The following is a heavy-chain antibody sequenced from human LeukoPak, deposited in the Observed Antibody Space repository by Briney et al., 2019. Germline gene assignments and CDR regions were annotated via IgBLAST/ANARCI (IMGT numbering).Heavy chain of an antibody. CDR1: GYIFSSYW. CDR3: ARGDRNTGWYWISGYFFDY. V-gene: IGHV5-51*01. J-gene: IGHJ4*02. D-gene: IGHD6-19*01. Sequence: PAESLRISCKTSGYIFSSYWIAWVRQMPGKGLEWMGVIYPGDSETTYSPPFQGQVTISADKSISTAYLEWSSLKASDTAIYYCARGDRNTGWYWISGYFFDYWGQGTLVSVSS. CDR2: IYPGDSET.